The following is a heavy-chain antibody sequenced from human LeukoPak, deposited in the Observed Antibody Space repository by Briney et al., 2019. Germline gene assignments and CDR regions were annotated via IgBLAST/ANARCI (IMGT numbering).Heavy chain of an antibody. CDR1: GFTFSSYE. J-gene: IGHJ3*02. Sequence: GGSLRLSCAASGFTFSSYEMNWVRQAPGKGLEWVSYISSSGSTIYYADSVKGRFTISRDNAKNSLYLQMNSLGAEDTAVYYCARVGYYADDAFDIWGQGTMVTVSS. V-gene: IGHV3-48*03. D-gene: IGHD3-10*01. CDR3: ARVGYYADDAFDI. CDR2: ISSSGSTI.